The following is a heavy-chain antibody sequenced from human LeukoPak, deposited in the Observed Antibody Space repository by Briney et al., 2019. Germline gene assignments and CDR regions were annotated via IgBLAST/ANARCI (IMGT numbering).Heavy chain of an antibody. CDR1: GFTFSSYA. CDR3: ARDFGDIVVVPAAISFFDY. CDR2: ISYDRSNK. Sequence: QSGGSLRLPCAASGFTFSSYAMHWVRQAPGKGLEWVAVISYDRSNKYYADSVKGRFTISRDNSKNTLYLQMNSLRAEDTAVYYCARDFGDIVVVPAAISFFDYWGQGTLVTVSS. V-gene: IGHV3-30*01. J-gene: IGHJ4*02. D-gene: IGHD2-2*01.